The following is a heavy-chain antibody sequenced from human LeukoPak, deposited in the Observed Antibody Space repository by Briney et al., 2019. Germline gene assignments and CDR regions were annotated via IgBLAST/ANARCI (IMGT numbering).Heavy chain of an antibody. V-gene: IGHV3-33*01. CDR1: GFTFSSYG. CDR2: IWYDGSNK. J-gene: IGHJ6*02. D-gene: IGHD2-15*01. CDR3: ARDRGYCSGGSCYRPTDYYYGMDV. Sequence: GGSLRLSCAASGFTFSSYGMHWVRQAPGKGLEWVAVIWYDGSNKYYADSVKGRFTISRDNSKNTLYLQMNSLRAEDTAVYYCARDRGYCSGGSCYRPTDYYYGMDVWGQGTTVTVSS.